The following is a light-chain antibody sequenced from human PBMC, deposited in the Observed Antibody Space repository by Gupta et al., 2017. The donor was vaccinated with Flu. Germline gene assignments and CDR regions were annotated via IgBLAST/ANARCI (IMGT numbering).Light chain of an antibody. CDR2: EVS. CDR1: QSLVYKNGITY. CDR3: TRETHPRT. J-gene: IGKJ2*01. V-gene: IGKV2-30*01. Sequence: DVVMTQSRLSLPVTLGQPASISCRSSQSLVYKNGITYLTWFQERPGQSPRRLIYEVSKRDSGVPDRFSGRGSGTDFKLKISRVEAEYVGVYYCTRETHPRTFGQGTRLEIK.